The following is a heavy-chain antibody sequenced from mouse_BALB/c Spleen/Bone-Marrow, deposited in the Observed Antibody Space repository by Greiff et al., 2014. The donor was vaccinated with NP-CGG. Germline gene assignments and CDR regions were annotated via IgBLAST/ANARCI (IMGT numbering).Heavy chain of an antibody. D-gene: IGHD1-1*01. J-gene: IGHJ4*01. V-gene: IGHV1S81*02. CDR3: TRTHYYGSRYYYAMDY. Sequence: QXSGAELVKPGASVKLSCKASGYTFXXXXXYWXKQXXXXXXXXXXXXXPSNGGTNFNEKFKSKATLTVDKSSSTAYMQLSSLTSEDSAVYYCTRTHYYGSRYYYAMDYWGQGTSVTVSS. CDR1: GYTFXXXX. CDR2: XXPSNGGT.